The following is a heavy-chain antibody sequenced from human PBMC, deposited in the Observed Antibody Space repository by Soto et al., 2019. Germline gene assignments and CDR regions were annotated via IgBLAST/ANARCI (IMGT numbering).Heavy chain of an antibody. J-gene: IGHJ4*02. CDR2: ISAYNGNT. D-gene: IGHD2-15*01. CDR1: GYTFTSYG. V-gene: IGHV1-18*01. CDR3: ARVEAHSGYCSGGSCPDY. Sequence: ASVKVSCKASGYTFTSYGISWVRQAPGQGLEWMGWISAYNGNTNYAQKLQGRVTKTTDTSTSTAYMELRSLRSDDTAVYYCARVEAHSGYCSGGSCPDYWGQGTLVTVSS.